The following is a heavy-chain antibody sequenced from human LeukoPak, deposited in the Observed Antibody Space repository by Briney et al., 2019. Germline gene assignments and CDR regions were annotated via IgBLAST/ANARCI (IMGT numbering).Heavy chain of an antibody. D-gene: IGHD3-10*01. CDR3: ARVRYSYVSEVNWFDP. Sequence: ASVKVSCKASGYTFTSYTIIWVRQAPGQGLEWMGWISAYNGNTNYAQKFQGRVTMTTDTSTTTAYMELRSLRSDDTAVYYCARVRYSYVSEVNWFDPWGQGTLVTVSS. CDR1: GYTFTSYT. V-gene: IGHV1-18*04. CDR2: ISAYNGNT. J-gene: IGHJ5*02.